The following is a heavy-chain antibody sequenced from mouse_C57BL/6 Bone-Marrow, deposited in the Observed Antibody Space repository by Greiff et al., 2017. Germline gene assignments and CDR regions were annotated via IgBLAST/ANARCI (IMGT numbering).Heavy chain of an antibody. CDR2: ISSGGSYN. J-gene: IGHJ3*01. D-gene: IGHD1-1*01. V-gene: IGHV5-6*01. CDR3: ARQGDYYGSSYGAY. CDR1: GFTFSSYG. Sequence: EVKLVESGGDLVKPGGSLKLSCAASGFTFSSYGMSWVRQTPDKRLEWVAAISSGGSYNYYPDSVKGRFTISRDNAKNTLYLQRSSLKSEDTAMYYCARQGDYYGSSYGAYWGQGTLVTVSA.